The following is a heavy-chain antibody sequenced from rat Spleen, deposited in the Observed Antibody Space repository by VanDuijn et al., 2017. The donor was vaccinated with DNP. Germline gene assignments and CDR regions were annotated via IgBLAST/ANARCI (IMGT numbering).Heavy chain of an antibody. V-gene: IGHV5S23*01. J-gene: IGHJ2*01. Sequence: EVQLVESGDNLVRPGGSLKLSCVVSGFTFGNYDMAWVRQAPTKGLEWVASISTGGGNTYYRDSVKGRFTISRDNAENTVYLQMNSLRSEDTATYYCAIANGDYWGQGVMVTVSS. CDR1: GFTFGNYD. CDR2: ISTGGGNT. D-gene: IGHD4-1*01. CDR3: AIANGDY.